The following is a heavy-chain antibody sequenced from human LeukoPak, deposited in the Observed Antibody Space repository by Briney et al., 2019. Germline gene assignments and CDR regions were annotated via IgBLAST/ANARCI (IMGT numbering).Heavy chain of an antibody. CDR3: ARESPQGGIDY. CDR2: IIPIFGTA. Sequence: GASVKVSCKASGGTFSSYAISWVRQAPGQGLEWMGGIIPIFGTANYAQKFQGRVTITADESTSTAYVELSSLRSEDTAAYYCARESPQGGIDYWGQGTLVTVSS. V-gene: IGHV1-69*13. J-gene: IGHJ4*02. CDR1: GGTFSSYA. D-gene: IGHD3-16*01.